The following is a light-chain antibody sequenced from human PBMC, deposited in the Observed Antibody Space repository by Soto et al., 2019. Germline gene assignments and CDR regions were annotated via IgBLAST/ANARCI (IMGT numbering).Light chain of an antibody. Sequence: EVVMTQSPATLSVSPGERATLSCRASQSVTTNMAWYQQKPGQAPRLLIYGASTRATVIPARFSGSGSGTDFTLTISSLQSEDFAVYYCQQYNNWPPWTFGQATKVDIK. CDR2: GAS. CDR3: QQYNNWPPWT. CDR1: QSVTTN. V-gene: IGKV3-15*01. J-gene: IGKJ1*01.